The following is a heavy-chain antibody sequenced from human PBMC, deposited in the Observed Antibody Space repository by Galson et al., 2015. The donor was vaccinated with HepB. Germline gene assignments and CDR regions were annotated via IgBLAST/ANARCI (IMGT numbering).Heavy chain of an antibody. Sequence: VKVSCKASGGTFKTYTISWVRQAPGQGLEWMGGITPLFGTAKYAQKFQERVTITADESTTTTYMELTSLRSDDTAVYYCAREGYAETTVISPFDDWGQGTLVIVSS. V-gene: IGHV1-69*01. J-gene: IGHJ4*02. D-gene: IGHD1-1*01. CDR2: ITPLFGTA. CDR3: AREGYAETTVISPFDD. CDR1: GGTFKTYT.